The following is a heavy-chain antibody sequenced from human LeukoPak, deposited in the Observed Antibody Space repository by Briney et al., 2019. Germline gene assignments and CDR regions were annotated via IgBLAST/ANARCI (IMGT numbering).Heavy chain of an antibody. CDR3: ARGPGRSSFDY. CDR1: GFTFSSYS. Sequence: TAESLRLSCAASGFTFSSYSMNWVRQAPGKGLQWVSSISSSSSYKYYGDSVKGRFTISRDNAKNSLYLQMNSLRAEDTAVYYCARGPGRSSFDYWGQGALVTVSS. D-gene: IGHD6-13*01. CDR2: ISSSSSYK. V-gene: IGHV3-21*01. J-gene: IGHJ4*02.